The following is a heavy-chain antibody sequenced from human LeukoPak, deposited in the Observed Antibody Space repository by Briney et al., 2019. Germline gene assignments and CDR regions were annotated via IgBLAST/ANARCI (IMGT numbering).Heavy chain of an antibody. CDR3: ARIGYLYEILTGYYGPKSPNYYYMDV. CDR2: ICAYNGKR. J-gene: IGHJ6*03. D-gene: IGHD3-9*01. V-gene: IGHV1-18*01. Sequence: GASVKVSCKDSGYTFTSYGFSWVRLAPGQGLEWMGWICAYNGKRNYAQKPLGRVTMTTDTSTSTAYMELSSLKSDDTAVYYCARIGYLYEILTGYYGPKSPNYYYMDVWGKGTTVTISS. CDR1: GYTFTSYG.